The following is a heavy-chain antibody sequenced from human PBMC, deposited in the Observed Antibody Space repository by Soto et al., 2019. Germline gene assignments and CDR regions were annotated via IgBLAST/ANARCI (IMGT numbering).Heavy chain of an antibody. CDR3: ARREYYFNY. CDR2: IYYYGST. Sequence: SETLSLTCTVSGGSISSSSYYWGWIRQPPGKGLEWIGSIYYYGSTYYNPSLEGRVAISVDTSKNQFSLKLSSVTAADTAVYYCARREYYFNYWGPGTLVTVSS. CDR1: GGSISSSSYY. V-gene: IGHV4-39*01. J-gene: IGHJ4*02.